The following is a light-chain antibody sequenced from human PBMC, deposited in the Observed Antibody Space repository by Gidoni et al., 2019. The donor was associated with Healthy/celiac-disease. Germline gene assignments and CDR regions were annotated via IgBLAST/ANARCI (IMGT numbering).Light chain of an antibody. CDR1: QDISNY. J-gene: IGKJ3*01. CDR2: DAS. CDR3: QQYDNLPPFT. V-gene: IGKV1-33*01. Sequence: DIQMPQSPSSLSASVGDRVTITCQASQDISNYLNWYQQKPGKAPKLLIYDASNLETGVPSRFSGSGSGTDFTFTISSLQPEDIATYYCQQYDNLPPFTFXPXTKVDIK.